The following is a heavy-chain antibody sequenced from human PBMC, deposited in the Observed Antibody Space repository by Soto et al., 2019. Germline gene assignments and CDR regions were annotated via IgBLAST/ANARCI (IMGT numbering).Heavy chain of an antibody. CDR1: GGSISSSSYY. CDR2: IYYSGST. Sequence: PSETLSLTCTVSGGSISSSSYYWGWIRQPPGKGLEWIGSIYYSGSTYYNPSLKSRVTISVDTSKNQFSLKLSSVTAADTAVYYCARVARGYSYGNKAGDEYYFDYWGQGTQVTVSS. D-gene: IGHD5-18*01. J-gene: IGHJ4*02. CDR3: ARVARGYSYGNKAGDEYYFDY. V-gene: IGHV4-39*01.